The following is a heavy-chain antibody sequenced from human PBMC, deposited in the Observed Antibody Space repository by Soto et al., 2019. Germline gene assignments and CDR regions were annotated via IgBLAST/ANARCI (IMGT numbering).Heavy chain of an antibody. J-gene: IGHJ6*02. CDR1: GFTFSSYW. D-gene: IGHD2-2*01. V-gene: IGHV3-7*05. CDR3: ARDLGYCSSTSCYPVHGMDV. CDR2: IKQDGSEK. Sequence: GGSLRLSCAASGFTFSSYWMSWVRQAPGKGLEWVANIKQDGSEKYYVDSVKGRFTISRDNAKNSLYLQMNSLRAEDTAVYYCARDLGYCSSTSCYPVHGMDVWGQGTTVTVSS.